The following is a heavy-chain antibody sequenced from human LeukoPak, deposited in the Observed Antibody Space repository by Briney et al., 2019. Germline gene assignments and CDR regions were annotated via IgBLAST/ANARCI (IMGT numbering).Heavy chain of an antibody. CDR3: ARHGGGFGSGTYYNFDY. CDR1: GGSISSYY. V-gene: IGHV4-59*08. J-gene: IGHJ4*02. Sequence: SETLSLTCTVSGGSISSYYWSWIRQPPGKGLEWIGYIYYSGSTNYNPSLKSRVTISVDTSMHQFSLKLTSVTAADTAVYYCARHGGGFGSGTYYNFDYWGQGTLVTVSS. CDR2: IYYSGST. D-gene: IGHD3-10*01.